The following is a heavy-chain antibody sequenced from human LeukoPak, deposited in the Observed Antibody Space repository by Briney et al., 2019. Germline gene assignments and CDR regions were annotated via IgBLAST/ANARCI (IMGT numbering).Heavy chain of an antibody. J-gene: IGHJ5*02. CDR3: AKVGVAGGYYWFDP. D-gene: IGHD6-19*01. Sequence: GGSLRLSCAASGFTFSSYGMHWVRQAPGKGLEWVSAITGSGGYTYYADSVKGRFTISRDNSKNTLYLQMNSPRAEDTAIYYCAKVGVAGGYYWFDPWGQGTLVTVSS. CDR2: ITGSGGYT. V-gene: IGHV3-23*01. CDR1: GFTFSSYG.